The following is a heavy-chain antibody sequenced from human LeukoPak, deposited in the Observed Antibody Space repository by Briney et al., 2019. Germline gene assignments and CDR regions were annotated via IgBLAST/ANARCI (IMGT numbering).Heavy chain of an antibody. CDR1: GFTFSSYS. CDR2: ISSSSSTI. V-gene: IGHV3-48*04. Sequence: GGSLRLSCAASGFTFSSYSMNWVRQAPGKGLEWVSYISSSSSTIYYADSVKGRFTISRDNAKNSLYLQMNSLRAEDTAVYYCARGFIRRSIAAAGLDYWGQGTLVTVSS. J-gene: IGHJ4*02. CDR3: ARGFIRRSIAAAGLDY. D-gene: IGHD6-13*01.